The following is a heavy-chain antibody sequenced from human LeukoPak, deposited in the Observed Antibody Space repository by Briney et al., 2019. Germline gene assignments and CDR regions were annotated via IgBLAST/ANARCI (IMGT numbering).Heavy chain of an antibody. CDR2: ISGSGGST. D-gene: IGHD6-19*01. V-gene: IGHV3-23*01. CDR1: GFTFSSYA. Sequence: GGSLRLSCAASGFTFSSYATSWVRQAPGKGLEWVSAISGSGGSTYYADSVKGRFTISRDNSKNTLYLQMNSLRAEDTAVYYCARQWLVTTGLRLGYHFDYWGQGTLVTVSS. J-gene: IGHJ4*02. CDR3: ARQWLVTTGLRLGYHFDY.